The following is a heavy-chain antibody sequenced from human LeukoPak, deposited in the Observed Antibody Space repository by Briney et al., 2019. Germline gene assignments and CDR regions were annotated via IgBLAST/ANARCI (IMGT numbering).Heavy chain of an antibody. CDR3: ARRLGRSFDY. CDR1: GYTFINHA. Sequence: ASVNVSCKASGYTFINHAIHWVRQAPGQRLEWMGWINIGNGNTKYSQNFQGRITITRDTSATTAYMDLSNLRSEDTAMYYCARRLGRSFDYWGQGTLVTVSS. CDR2: INIGNGNT. J-gene: IGHJ4*02. D-gene: IGHD2-21*01. V-gene: IGHV1-3*04.